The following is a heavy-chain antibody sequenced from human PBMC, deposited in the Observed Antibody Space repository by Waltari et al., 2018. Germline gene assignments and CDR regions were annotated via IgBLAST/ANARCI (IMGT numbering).Heavy chain of an antibody. V-gene: IGHV5-51*01. J-gene: IGHJ4*02. CDR3: ARHVASSRWSHFDY. CDR2: FYPRDSDA. D-gene: IGHD6-6*01. Sequence: EVQLVQSGAEVKKPGEYLKISCQGSGYSFSNYWIGWVRQMPGKGLEWMGIFYPRDSDARYSPSFQGQVTLSADKSISTAYLQWSSLKASDTAIYFCARHVASSRWSHFDYWGQGTLVTVSS. CDR1: GYSFSNYW.